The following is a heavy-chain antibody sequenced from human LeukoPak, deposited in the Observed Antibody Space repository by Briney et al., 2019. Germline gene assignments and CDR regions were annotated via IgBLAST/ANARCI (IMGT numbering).Heavy chain of an antibody. J-gene: IGHJ6*03. CDR3: ARDRGPDYYDSSGPNYYYYYMDV. Sequence: GASVKVSCKASGGTFSSYAISWVRQAPGQGLEWMGGLIPIFGTANYAQKFQGRVTITADESTSTAYMELSSLRSEDTAVYYCARDRGPDYYDSSGPNYYYYYMDVWGKGTTVTVSS. V-gene: IGHV1-69*13. CDR2: LIPIFGTA. D-gene: IGHD3-22*01. CDR1: GGTFSSYA.